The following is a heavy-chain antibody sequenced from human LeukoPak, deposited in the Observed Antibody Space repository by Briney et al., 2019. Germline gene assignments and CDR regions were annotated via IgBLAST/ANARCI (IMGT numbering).Heavy chain of an antibody. V-gene: IGHV3-21*01. CDR3: ARDKGGIGHYFDY. D-gene: IGHD3-16*01. Sequence: GGSLRLSCAASGFTFSSYSMNWVRQAPGKGLELVSSISSSSSYIYYSDSLKGRFTISRDNAKNSLYLKMNSLRAEDTAVYYCARDKGGIGHYFDYWGQGTLVTVSS. CDR2: ISSSSSYI. J-gene: IGHJ4*02. CDR1: GFTFSSYS.